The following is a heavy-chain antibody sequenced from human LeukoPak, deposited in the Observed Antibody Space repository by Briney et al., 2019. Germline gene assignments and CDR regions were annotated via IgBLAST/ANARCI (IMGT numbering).Heavy chain of an antibody. Sequence: PGGSLRLSCAASGFTFGSYGMHWVRQAPGKGPEWVAFIRYDGNNKYYADSVKGRSTISRDNSKNTLYLQMNSLRPEDTAVYYCARAVYDFWSGYSPIEPWGQGTLVTVSS. J-gene: IGHJ5*02. CDR2: IRYDGNNK. D-gene: IGHD3-3*01. V-gene: IGHV3-30*02. CDR1: GFTFGSYG. CDR3: ARAVYDFWSGYSPIEP.